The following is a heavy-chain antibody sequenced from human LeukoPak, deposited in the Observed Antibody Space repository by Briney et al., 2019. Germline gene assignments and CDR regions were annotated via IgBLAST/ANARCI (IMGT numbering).Heavy chain of an antibody. CDR1: GFTFSSYA. CDR3: AKVAQDSSSWHAFDI. CDR2: ISYDGSNK. V-gene: IGHV3-30-3*01. J-gene: IGHJ3*02. Sequence: GSLRLSCAASGFTFSSYAMHWVRQAPGKGLEWVAVISYDGSNKYYADSVKGRFTISRDNSKNTLYLQMNSLRAEDTAVYYCAKVAQDSSSWHAFDIRGQGTVVTVSS. D-gene: IGHD6-13*01.